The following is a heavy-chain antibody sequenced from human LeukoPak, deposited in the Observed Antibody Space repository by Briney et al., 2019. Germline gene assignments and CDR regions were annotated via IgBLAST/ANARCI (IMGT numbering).Heavy chain of an antibody. Sequence: PSETLSLTCTVSGGSISSGGYYWSWIRQHPGKGLEWIGYIYYSGSTYYNPSLKSRVTISVDTSKNQFSLKLSSVTAADTAVYYCARFPAMASGGDYWGQGTLVTVSS. J-gene: IGHJ4*02. V-gene: IGHV4-31*03. D-gene: IGHD5-18*01. CDR1: GGSISSGGYY. CDR2: IYYSGST. CDR3: ARFPAMASGGDY.